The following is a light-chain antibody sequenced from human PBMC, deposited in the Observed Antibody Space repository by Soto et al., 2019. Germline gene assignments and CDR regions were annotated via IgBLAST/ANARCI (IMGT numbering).Light chain of an antibody. Sequence: QSALTQPRSVSGSPGQSVTISCTGTSTDVGRYNYVSWYQQHPGKAPKLMIYDVTKRPSGVPDRFSGSKSGNTASLTISGLQAEDEADYFCCSYAGSLEVVFGGTTKLTVL. V-gene: IGLV2-11*01. J-gene: IGLJ2*01. CDR1: STDVGRYNY. CDR2: DVT. CDR3: CSYAGSLEVV.